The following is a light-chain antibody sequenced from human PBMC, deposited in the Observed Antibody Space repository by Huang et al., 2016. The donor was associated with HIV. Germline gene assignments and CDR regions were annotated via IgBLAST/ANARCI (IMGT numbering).Light chain of an antibody. J-gene: IGKJ2*01. CDR1: QSIFNY. Sequence: EIVLTQSPATLSLSPGESATLSCRTSQSIFNYLACYQQRPGQAPRLLIYDASNRATCVSARFSGSGSGTDFALTISNLEPEDFAVYYCQQRSAWPRTFGQGTKLEI. V-gene: IGKV3-11*01. CDR2: DAS. CDR3: QQRSAWPRT.